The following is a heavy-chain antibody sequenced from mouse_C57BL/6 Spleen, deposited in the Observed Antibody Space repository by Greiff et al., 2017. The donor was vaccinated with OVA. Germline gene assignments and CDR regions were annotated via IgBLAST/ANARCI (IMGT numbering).Heavy chain of an antibody. Sequence: VQLQQPGAELVKPGASVKVSCKASGYTFTSYWMHWVKQRPGQGLEWIGRIHPSDSDTNYNQKFKGKATLTVDKSSSTAYIQLSSLTSEDSAVYYGAILEDYYYGRAGYFDVWGTGTTVTVSS. J-gene: IGHJ1*03. D-gene: IGHD1-1*01. CDR2: IHPSDSDT. V-gene: IGHV1-74*01. CDR1: GYTFTSYW. CDR3: AILEDYYYGRAGYFDV.